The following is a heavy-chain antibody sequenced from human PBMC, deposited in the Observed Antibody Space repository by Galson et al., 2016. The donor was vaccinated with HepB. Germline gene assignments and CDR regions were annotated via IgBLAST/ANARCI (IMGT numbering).Heavy chain of an antibody. CDR2: INSDGSNT. CDR3: ARGPEGDYFFDY. V-gene: IGHV3-74*01. CDR1: GFTFSSYW. D-gene: IGHD4-17*01. J-gene: IGHJ4*02. Sequence: SLRLSCAASGFTFSSYWMHWVRQAPGKGLVWVSRINSDGSNTACADSVKGRFTISRDNDKNTLYLQMNSLRGEDTDVYYCARGPEGDYFFDYWGQGTLVTVSS.